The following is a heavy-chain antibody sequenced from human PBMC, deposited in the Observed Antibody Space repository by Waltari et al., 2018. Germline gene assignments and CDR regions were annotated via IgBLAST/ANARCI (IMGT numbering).Heavy chain of an antibody. V-gene: IGHV4-34*01. CDR2: INHSGST. J-gene: IGHJ4*02. CDR1: GGSFSGYY. CDR3: EARGCSSTSCSVTFDY. Sequence: QVQLQQWGAGLLKPSETLSLTCAVYGGSFSGYYWSWIRQSPGKGLEWIGEINHSGSTNYNPSLKSRVTISVDTSKNQFSLKLSSVTAADTAVYYCEARGCSSTSCSVTFDYWGQGTLVTVSS. D-gene: IGHD2-2*01.